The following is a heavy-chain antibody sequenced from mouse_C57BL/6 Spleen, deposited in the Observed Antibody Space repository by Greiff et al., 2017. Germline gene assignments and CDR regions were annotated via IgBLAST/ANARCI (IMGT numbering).Heavy chain of an antibody. Sequence: EVKLMEPGAGLVKPGGSLKLSCEASGFTFSSYAMTWVRQTPEKRLEWVAYISSGGDYTYYADNVKGRFTISTDNARNTLYLQMSSLKSEDTSMYYCTRGDGNGWYFDVWGTGPTVTVSS. CDR3: TRGDGNGWYFDV. J-gene: IGHJ1*03. CDR2: ISSGGDYT. CDR1: GFTFSSYA. V-gene: IGHV5-9-1*02. D-gene: IGHD2-3*01.